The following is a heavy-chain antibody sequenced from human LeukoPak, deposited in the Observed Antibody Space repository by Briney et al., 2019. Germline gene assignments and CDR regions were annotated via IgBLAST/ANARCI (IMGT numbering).Heavy chain of an antibody. CDR3: ARLQRRYCSSTSCYLNWFDP. Sequence: SETLSLTCTVSGGSISSYYWSWIRQPPGKGLEWVGDIYYSGSTNYNPSLQSRVTISVDTSKNQFSLKLSSVTAADTAVYYCARLQRRYCSSTSCYLNWFDPWGQGTLVTVSS. V-gene: IGHV4-59*12. D-gene: IGHD2-2*01. CDR1: GGSISSYY. J-gene: IGHJ5*02. CDR2: IYYSGST.